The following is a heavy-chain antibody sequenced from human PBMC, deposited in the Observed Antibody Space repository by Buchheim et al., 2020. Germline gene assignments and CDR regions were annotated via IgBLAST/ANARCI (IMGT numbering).Heavy chain of an antibody. CDR1: GGSFSGYY. Sequence: QVQLQQWGAGLLKPSETLSLTCAVYGGSFSGYYWSWIRQPPGKGLEWIGEINHSGSTNYNPSLKSRVTISVDTSKNPFSLKLSSVTAADTAVYYCARGPDIVVVPAATENYYMDVWGKGTT. CDR3: ARGPDIVVVPAATENYYMDV. J-gene: IGHJ6*03. V-gene: IGHV4-34*01. CDR2: INHSGST. D-gene: IGHD2-2*01.